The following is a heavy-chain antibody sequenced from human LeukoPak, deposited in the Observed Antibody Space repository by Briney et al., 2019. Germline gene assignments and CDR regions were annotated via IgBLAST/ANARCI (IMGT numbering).Heavy chain of an antibody. Sequence: GGSLRLSCAASGFTFSSYAMSWVRQAPGKGLEWVSAISGSGGSTYYADSVKGRFTISRDTSKNTLYLQMNSLRAEDTAVYYCAKDLPIVVVPAAIIDAFDIWGQGTMVTVSS. D-gene: IGHD2-2*01. V-gene: IGHV3-23*01. CDR1: GFTFSSYA. J-gene: IGHJ3*02. CDR3: AKDLPIVVVPAAIIDAFDI. CDR2: ISGSGGST.